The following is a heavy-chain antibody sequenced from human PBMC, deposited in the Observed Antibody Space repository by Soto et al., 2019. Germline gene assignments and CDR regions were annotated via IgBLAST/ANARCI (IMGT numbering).Heavy chain of an antibody. CDR3: ARENSSGWADAFDI. CDR2: IYSGGST. D-gene: IGHD6-19*01. V-gene: IGHV3-53*01. Sequence: HPGGSLRLSCAASGFTVSSNYMSWVRQAPGKGLEWVSVIYSGGSTYYADSVKGRFTISRDNSKNTLYLQMNSLRAEDTAVYYCARENSSGWADAFDIWGQGTMVTVSS. J-gene: IGHJ3*02. CDR1: GFTVSSNY.